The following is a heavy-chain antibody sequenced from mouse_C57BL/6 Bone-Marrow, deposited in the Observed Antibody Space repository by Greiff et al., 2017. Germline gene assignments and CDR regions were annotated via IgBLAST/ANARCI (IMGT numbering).Heavy chain of an antibody. CDR1: EYEFPSHD. V-gene: IGHV5-2*01. CDR2: INSDGGST. CDR3: ARHITTVVARYFDV. J-gene: IGHJ1*03. D-gene: IGHD1-1*01. Sequence: EVKVVESGGGLVQPGESLKLSCESNEYEFPSHDMSWVRKTPEKRLELVAAINSDGGSTYYPDTMERRLIISRDNTKKTLYLQMRILMSEDTALYYCARHITTVVARYFDVWGTGTTVTVSS.